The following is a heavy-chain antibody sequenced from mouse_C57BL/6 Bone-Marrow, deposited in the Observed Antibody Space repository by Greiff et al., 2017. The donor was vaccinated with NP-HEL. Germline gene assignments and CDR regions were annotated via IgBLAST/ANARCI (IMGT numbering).Heavy chain of an antibody. CDR2: ISNLAYSI. Sequence: EVQVVESGGGLVQPGGSLKLSCAASGFTFSDYGMAWVRQAPRKGPEWVAFISNLAYSIYYADTVTGRFTISRENAKNTLYLEMSSLRSEDTAMYYCARVYYCGSSRSRYWYFDVWGTGTTVTVSS. D-gene: IGHD1-1*01. J-gene: IGHJ1*03. V-gene: IGHV5-15*01. CDR1: GFTFSDYG. CDR3: ARVYYCGSSRSRYWYFDV.